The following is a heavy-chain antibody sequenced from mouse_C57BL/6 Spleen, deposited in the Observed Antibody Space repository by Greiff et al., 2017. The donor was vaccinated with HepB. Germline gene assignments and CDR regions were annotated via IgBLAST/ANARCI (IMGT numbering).Heavy chain of an antibody. V-gene: IGHV5-12*01. CDR3: ARHGDGEV. D-gene: IGHD2-13*01. J-gene: IGHJ1*03. CDR1: GFTFSDYY. CDR2: ISNGGGST. Sequence: EVKVEESGGGLVQPGGSLKLSCAASGFTFSDYYMYWVRQTPEKRLEWVAYISNGGGSTYYPDTVKGRFTISRDNAKNTLYLQMSRLKSEDTAMYYCARHGDGEVWGTGTTVTVSS.